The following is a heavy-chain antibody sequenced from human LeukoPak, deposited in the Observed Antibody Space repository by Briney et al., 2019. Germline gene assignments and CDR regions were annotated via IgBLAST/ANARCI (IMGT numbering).Heavy chain of an antibody. CDR1: RFLFADYY. J-gene: IGHJ3*02. Sequence: GSLRLAWAVARFLFADYYMSWNSQVARNVMEWDSYVSTGAATINYADSVRGRFTISRDNAKTSLYLQMNSLRAEDTAIYYCARAFRWPNAFDIWGQGTMVTVSS. CDR3: ARAFRWPNAFDI. D-gene: IGHD3-16*02. V-gene: IGHV3-11*04. CDR2: VSTGAATI.